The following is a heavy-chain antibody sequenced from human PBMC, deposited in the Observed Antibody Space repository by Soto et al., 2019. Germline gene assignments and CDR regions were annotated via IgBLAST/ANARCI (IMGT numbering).Heavy chain of an antibody. Sequence: SETLSLTCTVSGGSISSYYWGWIRQPPGKGLEWIGSIYYSGSTYYNPSLKSRVTISVDTSKNQFSLKLSSVTAADTAVYYCARFGAAAAHDDNWGRGVLVTVSS. D-gene: IGHD6-13*01. CDR2: IYYSGST. CDR1: GGSISSYY. J-gene: IGHJ4*01. CDR3: ARFGAAAAHDDN. V-gene: IGHV4-39*01.